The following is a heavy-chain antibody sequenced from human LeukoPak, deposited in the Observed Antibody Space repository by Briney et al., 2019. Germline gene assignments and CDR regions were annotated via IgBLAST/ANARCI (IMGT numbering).Heavy chain of an antibody. J-gene: IGHJ6*02. D-gene: IGHD3-22*01. CDR2: LSASGST. Sequence: SETLSLTCTVSGGSFSSGSYYWSWIREPPGKGLEWIGYLSASGSTNYNPSLKSRVTISVDTFKNQFSLRLSSVTAADTAVYYCARDRWDYDSSGYYYYDYGLDVWGQGTTVTVSS. CDR1: GGSFSSGSYY. V-gene: IGHV4-61*01. CDR3: ARDRWDYDSSGYYYYDYGLDV.